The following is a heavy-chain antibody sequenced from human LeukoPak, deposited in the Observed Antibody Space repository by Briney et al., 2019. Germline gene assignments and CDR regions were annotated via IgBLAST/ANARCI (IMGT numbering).Heavy chain of an antibody. J-gene: IGHJ6*04. CDR3: ARGKERVVWQQRYYYYGMDV. D-gene: IGHD6-13*01. V-gene: IGHV1-69*06. CDR1: GGTFSSYA. CDR2: IIPIFGTA. Sequence: SVKVSCKASGGTFSSYAISWVRQAPGQGLEWMGGIIPIFGTANYAQKFQGRVAITADKSTSTAYMGLSSLRSEDTAVYYCARGKERVVWQQRYYYYGMDVWGKGTTVTVSS.